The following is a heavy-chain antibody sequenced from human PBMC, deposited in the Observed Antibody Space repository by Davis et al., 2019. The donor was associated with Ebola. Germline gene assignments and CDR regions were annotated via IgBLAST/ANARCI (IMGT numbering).Heavy chain of an antibody. D-gene: IGHD5-18*01. CDR1: NGSISSGVFY. V-gene: IGHV4-31*03. CDR3: ARVDTSMVGFYYYYGMDV. J-gene: IGHJ6*02. Sequence: LRLSCSVSNGSISSGVFYWTWLRQHPGKGLECIGYIHYTGSTYYNPTLKSRSIISVDTSKNQFYLKLKSVTVADTAVYFCARVDTSMVGFYYYYGMDVWGQGTTVTVSS. CDR2: IHYTGST.